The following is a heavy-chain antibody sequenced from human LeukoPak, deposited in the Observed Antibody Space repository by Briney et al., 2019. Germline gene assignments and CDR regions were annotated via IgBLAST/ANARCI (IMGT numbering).Heavy chain of an antibody. D-gene: IGHD3-9*01. V-gene: IGHV3-23*01. CDR3: AKCILTGYYKGYMDV. Sequence: GGSLRLSCAASGFTVSSNYMGWVRQAPGKGLEWVSAISGSGGSTYYADSVKGRFTISRDNSKNTLYLQMNSLRAEDTAVYYCAKCILTGYYKGYMDVWGKGTTVTISS. CDR2: ISGSGGST. CDR1: GFTVSSNY. J-gene: IGHJ6*03.